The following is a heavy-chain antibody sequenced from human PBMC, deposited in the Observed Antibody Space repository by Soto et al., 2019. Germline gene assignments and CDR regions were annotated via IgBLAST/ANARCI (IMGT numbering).Heavy chain of an antibody. D-gene: IGHD2-15*01. Sequence: VQLPESGPGLVKPSQTLSLTCAVSDESVTSPGNYWNWLRQRPDTRLEWIGYISSRGIPFYTPSLQNRVSLSLDTSNNLVSLTLNSETAADTAVYYRTLNHCAGGGCYDRDYWGHGPRVTVAS. CDR3: TLNHCAGGGCYDRDY. J-gene: IGHJ1*01. V-gene: IGHV4-31*11. CDR1: DESVTSPGNY. CDR2: ISSRGIP.